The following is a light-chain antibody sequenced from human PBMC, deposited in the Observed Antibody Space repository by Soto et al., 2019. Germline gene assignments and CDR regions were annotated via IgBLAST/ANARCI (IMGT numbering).Light chain of an antibody. V-gene: IGKV1-27*01. CDR2: AAS. CDR3: QKYNSAPPT. J-gene: IGKJ1*01. Sequence: DLQMTQSPSSLSASVGDRVTITCRASQGINNYLAWYQQKPGQVPKLLINAASTLQSGVPSRISGSGSGTDFTLTISGPQPEDVATYYCQKYNSAPPTFGQGTKVEIK. CDR1: QGINNY.